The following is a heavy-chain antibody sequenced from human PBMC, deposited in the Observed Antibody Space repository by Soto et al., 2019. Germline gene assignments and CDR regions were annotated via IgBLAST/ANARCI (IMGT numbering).Heavy chain of an antibody. J-gene: IGHJ4*02. CDR3: ARGLGGWPDY. V-gene: IGHV1-3*01. CDR2: INAGNGNT. D-gene: IGHD2-15*01. CDR1: GYTFTSYA. Sequence: ASVKVSCKASGYTFTSYALHWVRQAPGQRLEWMGWINAGNGNTKYSQKFQGRVTITKDTSATTAYMELSSLRSEDTAVYYCARGLGGWPDYWGQGTLVTVSS.